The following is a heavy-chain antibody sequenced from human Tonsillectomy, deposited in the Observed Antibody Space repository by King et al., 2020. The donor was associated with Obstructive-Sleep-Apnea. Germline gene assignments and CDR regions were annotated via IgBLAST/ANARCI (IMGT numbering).Heavy chain of an antibody. D-gene: IGHD2-2*01. V-gene: IGHV3-30*04. J-gene: IGHJ6*02. CDR3: ARDLRHIVVVPAARTNYYYGMDV. Sequence: QVQLVESGGGVVQPGRSLRLSCAASGFTFSSYAMHWVRQAPGKGLEWVAVISYDGSKKYYADSVKGRFTISRDNSKNTLYLKMNSLRAEDTAVYYCARDLRHIVVVPAARTNYYYGMDVWGQGTTVTVSS. CDR2: ISYDGSKK. CDR1: GFTFSSYA.